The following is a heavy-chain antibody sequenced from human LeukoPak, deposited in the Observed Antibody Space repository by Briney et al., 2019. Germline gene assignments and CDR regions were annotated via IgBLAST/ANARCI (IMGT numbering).Heavy chain of an antibody. J-gene: IGHJ4*02. CDR3: ARLSGSYYAIIDY. CDR2: ISGSGGST. D-gene: IGHD1-26*01. Sequence: GGSLRLSCAASGFTFSSYAMSWVRQAPGKGLEWVSAISGSGGSTYYADSVKGRFTISRDNSKNTLYLQMNSLRAEDTAVYYCARLSGSYYAIIDYWGQGTLVTVSS. CDR1: GFTFSSYA. V-gene: IGHV3-23*01.